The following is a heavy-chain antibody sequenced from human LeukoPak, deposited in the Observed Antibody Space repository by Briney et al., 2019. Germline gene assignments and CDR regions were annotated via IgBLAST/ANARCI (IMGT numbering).Heavy chain of an antibody. CDR2: MYTSGST. V-gene: IGHV4-4*07. CDR3: ARDSRYYFCSGNFLFYFDH. CDR1: GGSISSYY. J-gene: IGHJ4*01. Sequence: PSETLSLTCTVFGGSISSYYWSWIRQPAGKGLEWIGRMYTSGSTNYNPSLKSRVTMSVDTSKNQFSLKLSSVTAADTAVYYCARDSRYYFCSGNFLFYFDHRGQGTLVTVS. D-gene: IGHD3-10*01.